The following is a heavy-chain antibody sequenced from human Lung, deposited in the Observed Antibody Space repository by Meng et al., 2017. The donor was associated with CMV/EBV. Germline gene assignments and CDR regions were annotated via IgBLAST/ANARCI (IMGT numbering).Heavy chain of an antibody. D-gene: IGHD3-9*01. CDR1: GGTFSNYP. CDR2: FIPMFNIS. V-gene: IGHV1-69*02. J-gene: IGHJ6*02. CDR3: ARGLRYFDWLSPSNYYYGMGV. Sequence: SVXVSXXTSGGTFSNYPINWVRQAPGQGLEWMGRFIPMFNISGFAQRFQGRISITADTSTSTGYMELSSLTSEDTAVYFCARGLRYFDWLSPSNYYYGMGVWGPGTXVTVAS.